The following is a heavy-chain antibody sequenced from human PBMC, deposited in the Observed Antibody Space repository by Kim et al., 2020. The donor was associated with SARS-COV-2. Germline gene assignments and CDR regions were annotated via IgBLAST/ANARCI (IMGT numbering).Heavy chain of an antibody. J-gene: IGHJ4*02. Sequence: GGSLRLSCAASGFTFSNAWMSWVRQAPGKGLEWVGRIKSKTDGGTTDYAAPVKGRFTISRDDSKNTLYLQMNSLKTEDTAVYYCTTWDTAMVTSNMVYWGQGTLVTVSS. CDR3: TTWDTAMVTSNMVY. CDR2: IKSKTDGGTT. CDR1: GFTFSNAW. D-gene: IGHD5-18*01. V-gene: IGHV3-15*01.